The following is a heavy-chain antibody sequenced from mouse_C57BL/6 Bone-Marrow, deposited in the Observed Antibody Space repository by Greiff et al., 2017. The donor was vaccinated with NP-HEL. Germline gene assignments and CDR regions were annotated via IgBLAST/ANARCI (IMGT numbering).Heavy chain of an antibody. CDR3: ARLLLREFAY. D-gene: IGHD1-1*01. V-gene: IGHV1-81*01. J-gene: IGHJ3*01. Sequence: QVQLQQSGAELARPGASVKLSCKASGYTFTSYGISWVKQRTGQGLEWIGEIYPRSGNTYYNEKFKGKATLTVDKSSSTAYMELRSLTSADSAVSFYARLLLREFAYWGQGTLVTVSA. CDR1: GYTFTSYG. CDR2: IYPRSGNT.